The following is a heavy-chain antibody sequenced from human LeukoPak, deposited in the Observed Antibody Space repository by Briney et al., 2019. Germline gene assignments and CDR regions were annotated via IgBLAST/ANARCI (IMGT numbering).Heavy chain of an antibody. CDR3: ARVRDRYNWNLRVNWFDP. V-gene: IGHV4-34*01. CDR2: INHSGST. CDR1: GGSFSGYY. J-gene: IGHJ5*02. D-gene: IGHD1-7*01. Sequence: PSETLSLTCAVYGGSFSGYYWSWIRQPPGKGLEWIGEINHSGSTNYNPSLKSRVTISVDTSKNQFSLKLSSVTAADTAVYYCARVRDRYNWNLRVNWFDPWGQGTLVTVSS.